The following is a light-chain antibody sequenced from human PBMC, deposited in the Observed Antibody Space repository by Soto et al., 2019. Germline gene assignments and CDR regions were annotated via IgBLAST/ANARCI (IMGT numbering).Light chain of an antibody. V-gene: IGKV1-5*03. CDR1: QSSSRW. CDR2: KAS. Sequence: DIQMTQSPSTLSASIGDRVTITCRASQSSSRWLAWYQQKSGTAPKLLIYKASTLQSGVPPRFSGSGSGTEFTLTISSLQPDDFATYYCQHYNGDSRTFGQGTKVEIK. CDR3: QHYNGDSRT. J-gene: IGKJ1*01.